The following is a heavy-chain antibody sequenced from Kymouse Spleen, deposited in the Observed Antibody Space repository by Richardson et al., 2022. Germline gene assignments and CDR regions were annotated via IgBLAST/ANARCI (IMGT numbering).Heavy chain of an antibody. CDR3: ARGIVVVPAAMGGFDP. Sequence: QVQLQQWGAGLLKPSETLSLTCAVYGGSFSGYYWSWIRQPPGKGLEWIGEINHSGSTNYNPSLKSRVTISVDTSKNQFSLKLSSVTAADTAVYYCARGIVVVPAAMGGFDPWGQGTLVTVSS. V-gene: IGHV4-34*01. CDR1: GGSFSGYY. CDR2: INHSGST. J-gene: IGHJ5*02. D-gene: IGHD2-2*02.